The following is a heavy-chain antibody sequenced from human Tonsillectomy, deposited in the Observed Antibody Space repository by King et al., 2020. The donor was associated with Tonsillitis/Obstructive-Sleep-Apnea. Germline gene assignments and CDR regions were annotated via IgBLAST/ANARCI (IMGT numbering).Heavy chain of an antibody. CDR2: IKSKTHVGTT. Sequence: VQLVESGGGLVKPGGSLRLSCAASGFTFSNAWMSWVRQAPGKGLEWVGRIKSKTHVGTTDYAAPVKGRFTISRDDSKNTMYLKMNSLKTEDTAMYYCTTGQQWLVPLYYYYYMDVWGKGTTVTVSS. V-gene: IGHV3-15*01. D-gene: IGHD6-19*01. CDR1: GFTFSNAW. CDR3: TTGQQWLVPLYYYYYMDV. J-gene: IGHJ6*03.